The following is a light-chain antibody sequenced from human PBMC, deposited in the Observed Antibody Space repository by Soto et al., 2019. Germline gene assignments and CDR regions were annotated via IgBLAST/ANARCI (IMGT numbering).Light chain of an antibody. V-gene: IGKV3-20*01. CDR3: QQYDNSPPT. Sequence: EIVLTQSPGTLSLSPGERATLSCRASQSVNSNYLAWYQQKPGQGPRLLMYGASSRATGIPTRFSGSGSVIHFTLTISRLETEDFAVYYCQQYDNSPPTFGQGTMMEFK. CDR1: QSVNSNY. CDR2: GAS. J-gene: IGKJ1*01.